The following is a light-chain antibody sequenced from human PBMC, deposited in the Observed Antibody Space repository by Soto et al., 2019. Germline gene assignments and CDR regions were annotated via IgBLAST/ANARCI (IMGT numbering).Light chain of an antibody. J-gene: IGKJ2*01. V-gene: IGKV3-15*01. CDR3: QQYNNWPPYT. Sequence: EIVLTQSPATMSVSPGERATLSCRASQSVSTNLAWYQQKPGQPPRLLIYGAYTRATDIPARFSGSGSGTEFTLTIIGLQSEGFAVYYCQQYNNWPPYTFGQGTKLEIK. CDR1: QSVSTN. CDR2: GAY.